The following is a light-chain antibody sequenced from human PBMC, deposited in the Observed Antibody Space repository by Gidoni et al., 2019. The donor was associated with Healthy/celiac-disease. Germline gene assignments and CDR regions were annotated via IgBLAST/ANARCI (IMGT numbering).Light chain of an antibody. V-gene: IGKV3-15*01. CDR2: GAS. J-gene: IGKJ1*01. CDR1: QSVSSN. Sequence: EIVMTQSPATLSVSPGERATLSCRASQSVSSNLAWYQQKPGQAPRLLIYGASTRATGIPARVSGSGSGTEFTLTISSLQSEDSAVYYCQQDNNWLSWTFXXXTKVEIK. CDR3: QQDNNWLSWT.